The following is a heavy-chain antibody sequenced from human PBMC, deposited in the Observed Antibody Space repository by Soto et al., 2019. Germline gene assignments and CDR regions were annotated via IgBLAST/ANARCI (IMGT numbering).Heavy chain of an antibody. CDR2: IIPILGIA. V-gene: IGHV1-69*02. CDR3: ASLIAVAGTLDY. D-gene: IGHD6-19*01. CDR1: GGTFSSYT. J-gene: IGHJ4*02. Sequence: QVQLVQSGAEVKKPGSSVKVSCKASGGTFSSYTISWVRQAPGQGLEWMGRIIPILGIANYAQKFQGRVTITADKSTSTGYMELSSLRSEDTAVYYCASLIAVAGTLDYWGQGTLVTVSS.